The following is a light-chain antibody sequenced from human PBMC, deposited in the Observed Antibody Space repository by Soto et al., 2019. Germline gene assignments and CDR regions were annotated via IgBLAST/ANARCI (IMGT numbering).Light chain of an antibody. CDR1: SSNIGAGYE. CDR2: ENN. J-gene: IGLJ1*01. Sequence: QLVLTQPPSESEAPGQTVTISCTGSSSNIGAGYEAHWYQQVPGTAPKLLIYENNNRPSGVPDRFSGSKSGTSASLAITGRQAEDEAEYYCQSYDSSLSGYVFGTGTKLTVL. V-gene: IGLV1-40*01. CDR3: QSYDSSLSGYV.